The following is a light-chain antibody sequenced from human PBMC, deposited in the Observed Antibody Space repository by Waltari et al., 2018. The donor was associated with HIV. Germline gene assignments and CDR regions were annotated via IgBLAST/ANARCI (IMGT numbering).Light chain of an antibody. Sequence: QTVVTQEPSLSVSPGGTVTLTCGLPFGSVSSGHYPSWYQQTPGQPPRALIYSSKTRSSGVPDRFSGSSLGDKAALTITGAQADDESDYYCSLYLDSGVSVFGGGTRLSV. CDR1: FGSVSSGHY. CDR3: SLYLDSGVSV. V-gene: IGLV8-61*01. CDR2: SSK. J-gene: IGLJ3*02.